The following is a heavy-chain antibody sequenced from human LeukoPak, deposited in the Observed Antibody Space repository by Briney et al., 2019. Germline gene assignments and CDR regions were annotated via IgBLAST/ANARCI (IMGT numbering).Heavy chain of an antibody. CDR3: ARDPLIY. D-gene: IGHD3-10*01. Sequence: GGSLRLSCAASGFTFSSYAMHWVRQAPGKGLEWVAVISHDGSNKYYADSVKGRFTISRDNSKNALYLQMNSLRAEDTAVYYCARDPLIYWGQGTLVTVSS. J-gene: IGHJ4*02. CDR2: ISHDGSNK. CDR1: GFTFSSYA. V-gene: IGHV3-30-3*01.